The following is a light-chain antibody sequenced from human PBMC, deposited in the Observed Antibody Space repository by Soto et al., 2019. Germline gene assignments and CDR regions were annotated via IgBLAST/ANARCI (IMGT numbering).Light chain of an antibody. CDR1: QTINTW. V-gene: IGKV1-5*03. J-gene: IGKJ3*01. CDR3: QQYDTYSGT. CDR2: RAS. Sequence: DIQMTQSPSTLSASVGDSVTITCRASQTINTWLAWYQQKPGKAPKLLIYRASNLVSGVPSRFSGSGSGTEFTLTISSLQPDDFSTYYCQQYDTYSGTFGPGTKVDI.